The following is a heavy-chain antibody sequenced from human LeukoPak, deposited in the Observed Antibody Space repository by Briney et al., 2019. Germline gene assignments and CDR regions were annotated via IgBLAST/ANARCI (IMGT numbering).Heavy chain of an antibody. V-gene: IGHV4-39*01. CDR2: IYYSGST. D-gene: IGHD2-15*01. J-gene: IGHJ4*02. CDR1: GGSISSSSYY. Sequence: PSETLSLTCTVSGGSISSSSYYWGWIRQPPGKGLEWIGSIYYSGSTYYNPSLKSRVTISVDTSKNQFSLKLSSVTAADTAVYYCARHSDIVVVVAATGGFDYWGQGTLVIVSS. CDR3: ARHSDIVVVVAATGGFDY.